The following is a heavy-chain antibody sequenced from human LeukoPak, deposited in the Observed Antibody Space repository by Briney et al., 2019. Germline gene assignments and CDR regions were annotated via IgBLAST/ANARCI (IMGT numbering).Heavy chain of an antibody. CDR3: ARGPGIAAAGTLGADYFQH. V-gene: IGHV1-69*02. J-gene: IGHJ1*01. Sequence: SVKVSCKASGGTFRSYTISWVRQAPGQGLEWMGRIIPILGIANYAQKFQGRVTITADKSTSTAYMELSSLRSEDTAVYYCARGPGIAAAGTLGADYFQHWGQGTLVTVSS. D-gene: IGHD6-13*01. CDR1: GGTFRSYT. CDR2: IIPILGIA.